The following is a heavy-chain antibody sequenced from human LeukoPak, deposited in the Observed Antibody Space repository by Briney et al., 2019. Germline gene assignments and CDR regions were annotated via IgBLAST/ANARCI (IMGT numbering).Heavy chain of an antibody. CDR2: ISYDGSNK. J-gene: IGHJ5*02. Sequence: GGSLRLSCAASGFTFSSYAMHWVRQAPGKGLEWVAVISYDGSNKYYADSVKGRFTISRDNSKNTLYLQMNSLRAEDTAVYYCARGSLVVVADNWFDPWGQGTLVTVSS. V-gene: IGHV3-30-3*01. CDR3: ARGSLVVVADNWFDP. D-gene: IGHD2-15*01. CDR1: GFTFSSYA.